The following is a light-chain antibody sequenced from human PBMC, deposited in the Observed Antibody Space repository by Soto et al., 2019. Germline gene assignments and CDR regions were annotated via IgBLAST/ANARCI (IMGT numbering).Light chain of an antibody. J-gene: IGKJ2*01. CDR1: QSVSSAY. CDR3: QQWSSSPYT. Sequence: DIVLTQSPGTLSLSPGERATLSCRASQSVSSAYLAWYQQKPGQAPRLLMYGASSSATGIPDRFSGSGSGTDFSLTISSLEPEDVAVYFCQQWSSSPYTFGQGTKLEIK. CDR2: GAS. V-gene: IGKV3-20*01.